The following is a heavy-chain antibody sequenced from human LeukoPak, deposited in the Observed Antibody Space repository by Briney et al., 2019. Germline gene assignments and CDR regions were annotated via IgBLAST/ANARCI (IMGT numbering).Heavy chain of an antibody. V-gene: IGHV1-18*01. CDR2: ISAYNGNT. Sequence: ASVKVSCKASGYTFTSYGISWVRQAPGQGLEWMGWISAYNGNTNYAQKLQGRVTMTTDTSTSTAYMELRSLRSDDTAVYYCARSYYDILTGYYMDDWGKGTTVTISS. CDR1: GYTFTSYG. D-gene: IGHD3-9*01. CDR3: ARSYYDILTGYYMDD. J-gene: IGHJ6*04.